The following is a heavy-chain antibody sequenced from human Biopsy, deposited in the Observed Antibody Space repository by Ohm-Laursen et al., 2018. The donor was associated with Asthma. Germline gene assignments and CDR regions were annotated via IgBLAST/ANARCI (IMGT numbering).Heavy chain of an antibody. CDR2: HDHGEGGT. J-gene: IGHJ4*02. V-gene: IGHV1-24*01. D-gene: IGHD4-17*01. CDR1: GYSLTDLS. Sequence: ASVKVSCKISGYSLTDLSMHWVRQAPGQGPEWMGGHDHGEGGTVNARRFQGRVTMTEDTSTDTAYMELSSLSSDDTAVYYCASDFPKDYVRYNFQFWGQGTLVTASS. CDR3: ASDFPKDYVRYNFQF.